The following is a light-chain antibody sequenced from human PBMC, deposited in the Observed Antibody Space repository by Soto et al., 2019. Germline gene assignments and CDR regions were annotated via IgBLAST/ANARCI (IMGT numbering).Light chain of an antibody. CDR2: AAS. CDR3: LQSYSTLIS. CDR1: QGISSY. Sequence: DIQVTQTPSSLSASVGYRVTITCRASQGISSYLAWYQQKPGKAPKLLIYAASTLQSGVPSRFSGSGSGTDFTLTISSLQPEDFATYYCLQSYSTLISFGQGTRLEIK. J-gene: IGKJ5*01. V-gene: IGKV1-39*01.